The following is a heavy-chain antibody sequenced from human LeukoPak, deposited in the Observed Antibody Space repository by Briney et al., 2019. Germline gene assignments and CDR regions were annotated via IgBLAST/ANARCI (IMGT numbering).Heavy chain of an antibody. CDR2: ISSSSSTI. Sequence: GGSLRLSCAASGFTFSSYAMTWVRQAPGKGLEWVSYISSSSSTIYYADSVKGRFTISRDNAKNSLYLQMNSLRAEDTAVYYCARDSNDSSGYYVDYGMDVWGQGTTVTVSS. V-gene: IGHV3-48*04. D-gene: IGHD3-22*01. CDR3: ARDSNDSSGYYVDYGMDV. CDR1: GFTFSSYA. J-gene: IGHJ6*02.